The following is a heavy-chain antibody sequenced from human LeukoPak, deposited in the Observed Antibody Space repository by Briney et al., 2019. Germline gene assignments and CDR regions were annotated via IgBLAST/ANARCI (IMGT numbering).Heavy chain of an antibody. J-gene: IGHJ4*02. D-gene: IGHD1-1*01. CDR1: GGSVSNSAYY. CDR2: IYYSGST. CDR3: ARSSTGTISNFDF. Sequence: SETLSLTCTVSGGSVSNSAYYWGWIRQPPGKGLEWIGSIYYSGSTYYNPSLKSRVSISVDTSKNLFSLKLTSETAADTAVYYCARSSTGTISNFDFWGQGTLVTVSS. V-gene: IGHV4-39*01.